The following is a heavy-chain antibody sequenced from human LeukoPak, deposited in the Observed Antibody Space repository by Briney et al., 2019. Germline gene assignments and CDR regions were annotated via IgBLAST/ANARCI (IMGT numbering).Heavy chain of an antibody. J-gene: IGHJ4*02. Sequence: GGSPRLSCAASGFTVSSDCMGWVRQAPGKGLEYVSIIYGGGETFYEDSVKGRFTISRDNSKNTLYLQMNSLRAEDTAVYYCARDSHKLHSSAYFYFFDYWGQGTLVSVSS. CDR1: GFTVSSDC. V-gene: IGHV3-66*02. CDR3: ARDSHKLHSSAYFYFFDY. D-gene: IGHD3-22*01. CDR2: IYGGGET.